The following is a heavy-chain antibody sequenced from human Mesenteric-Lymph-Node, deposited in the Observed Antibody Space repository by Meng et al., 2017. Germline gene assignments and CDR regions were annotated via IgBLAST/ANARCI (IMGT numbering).Heavy chain of an antibody. CDR1: GFTFSNYW. V-gene: IGHV3-7*01. CDR2: IKQDASET. CDR3: AREALSSWYSSGWYSWWFDP. D-gene: IGHD6-19*01. J-gene: IGHJ5*02. Sequence: GGSLRPSCAASGFTFSNYWMHWVRQAPGKGLEWVAAIKQDASETYYVDSVKGRFTISRDNSKNTLYLQMTSLRAEDTAVYYCAREALSSWYSSGWYSWWFDPWGQGTLVTVSS.